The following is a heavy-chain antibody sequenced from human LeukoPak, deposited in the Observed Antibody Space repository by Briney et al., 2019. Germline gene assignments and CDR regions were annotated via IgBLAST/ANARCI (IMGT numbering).Heavy chain of an antibody. CDR2: IYYSGGT. CDR3: ARRGVWGGYSPDY. CDR1: GGSISSSNCY. J-gene: IGHJ4*02. V-gene: IGHV4-39*01. Sequence: KSSETLSLTCTVSGGSISSSNCYWGWIRQPPGKGLEWIGSIYYSGGTYYNASLKSRVTISIDTSKNQFSLKPSSVTAADTAVYYCARRGVWGGYSPDYWGQGTLVTVSS. D-gene: IGHD2-15*01.